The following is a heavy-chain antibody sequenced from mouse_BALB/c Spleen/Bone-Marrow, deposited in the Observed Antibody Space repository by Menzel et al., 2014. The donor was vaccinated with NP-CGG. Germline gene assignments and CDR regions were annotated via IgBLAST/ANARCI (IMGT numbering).Heavy chain of an antibody. J-gene: IGHJ3*01. CDR3: AKNYYYGYVAY. CDR1: GFDFXRYW. V-gene: IGHV4-1*02. Sequence: EVKLVESGGGLVRPGGSLKLSCAASGFDFXRYWMTWVRQAPGKGLEWIGEINPDSSTINYAPSLKDKFIISRDNAKNTLYLQMSKVRSEDTALYYCAKNYYYGYVAYWGQGTLVTVSA. CDR2: INPDSSTI. D-gene: IGHD1-2*01.